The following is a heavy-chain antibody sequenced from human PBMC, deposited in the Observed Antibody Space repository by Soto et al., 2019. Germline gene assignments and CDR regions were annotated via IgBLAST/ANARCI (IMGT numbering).Heavy chain of an antibody. CDR2: IYYSGST. V-gene: IGHV4-59*08. CDR1: GGSISSYY. Sequence: SETLSLTCTVSGGSISSYYWSWIRQPPGKGLEWIGYIYYSGSTNYNPSLTSRVTISVDTSKNQLSLKLSSVTAEDTAVYYCARRYGYYFDYWGQGTLVTVSS. CDR3: ARRYGYYFDY. J-gene: IGHJ4*02. D-gene: IGHD4-17*01.